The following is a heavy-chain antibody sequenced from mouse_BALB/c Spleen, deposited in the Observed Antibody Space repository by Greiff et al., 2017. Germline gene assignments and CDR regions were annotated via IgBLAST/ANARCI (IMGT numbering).Heavy chain of an antibody. V-gene: IGHV5-6-5*01. CDR3: ARGGGYGNYDAMDY. CDR2: ISSGGST. D-gene: IGHD2-10*02. J-gene: IGHJ4*01. Sequence: EVKLVESGGGLVKPGGSLKLSCAASGFTFSSYAMSWVRQTPEKRLEWVASISSGGSTYYPDSVKGRFTISRDNARNILYLQMSSLRSEDTAMYYCARGGGYGNYDAMDYWGQGTSVTVSS. CDR1: GFTFSSYA.